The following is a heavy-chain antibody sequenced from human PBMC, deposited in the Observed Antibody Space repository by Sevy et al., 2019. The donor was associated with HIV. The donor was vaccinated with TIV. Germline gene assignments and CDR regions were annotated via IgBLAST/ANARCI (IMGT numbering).Heavy chain of an antibody. CDR3: ARGRPFDAFDV. CDR2: INWDGGSI. J-gene: IGHJ3*01. V-gene: IGHV3-43*01. CDR1: GFSFDDYT. Sequence: GGSLRLSCAASGFSFDDYTMHWVRQVPGKGLEWVSLINWDGGSIYYSDSGKGRFTLSRDNGKKSLYLQMNSLGTEDTALYYCARGRPFDAFDVWGQGTMVTVSS.